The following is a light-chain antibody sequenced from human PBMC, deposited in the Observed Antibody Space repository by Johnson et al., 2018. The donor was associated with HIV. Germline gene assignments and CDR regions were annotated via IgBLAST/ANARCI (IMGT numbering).Light chain of an antibody. J-gene: IGLJ1*01. CDR1: SSNIGNNY. CDR3: GAWDSSLGAHYV. V-gene: IGLV1-51*02. CDR2: ENN. Sequence: QSVLTQPPSVSAAPGQKVTISCSGSSSNIGNNYVSWYQQVPGTAPKLLIYENNKRPSGIPDRFSASMSGTSATLAITGLQTGDEGDYYCGAWDSSLGAHYVFGTGARVTVL.